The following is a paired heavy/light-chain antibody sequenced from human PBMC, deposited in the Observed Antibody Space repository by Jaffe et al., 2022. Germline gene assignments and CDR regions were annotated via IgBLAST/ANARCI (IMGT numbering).Heavy chain of an antibody. CDR1: GGSIISDSRS. CDR3: ARDCNGDVCDPAGFDI. CDR2: IYSRGTT. Sequence: QVQLQESGPGLVKPSQTLSLTCSVSGGSIISDSRSWSWIRQPAGKGLEWIGRIYSRGTTNYNPSLKSRVTVSIDTSTNQFSLRLSSVTAADTATYYCARDCNGDVCDPAGFDIWGQGTMVTVSS. D-gene: IGHD2-8*02. J-gene: IGHJ3*02. V-gene: IGHV4-61*02.
Light chain of an antibody. CDR2: WAS. V-gene: IGKV4-1*01. J-gene: IGKJ3*01. CDR1: QSILYSPNNKNY. Sequence: DIVMTQSPDSLAVSLGERATINCKSSQSILYSPNNKNYLAWYQQKPGQPPKLLIYWASTRASGVPDRVSGAGSGTDFTLTITSLQAEDVAVYYCQQYYSGPFTFGPGTKVDIK. CDR3: QQYYSGPFT.